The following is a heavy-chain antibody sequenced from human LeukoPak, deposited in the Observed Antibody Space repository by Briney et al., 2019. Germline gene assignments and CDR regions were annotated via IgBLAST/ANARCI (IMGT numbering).Heavy chain of an antibody. J-gene: IGHJ4*02. CDR1: GFTFSSYG. D-gene: IGHD3-10*01. V-gene: IGHV3-23*01. Sequence: GGSLRLSCAASGFTFSSYGMHWVRQAPGKGLEWVSAISGSGGSTYYADSVKGRFTISRDNSKNTLYLQMNSLRAEDTAVYYCAKDGASGYYGSGSYRVYFDYWGQGTLVTVSS. CDR2: ISGSGGST. CDR3: AKDGASGYYGSGSYRVYFDY.